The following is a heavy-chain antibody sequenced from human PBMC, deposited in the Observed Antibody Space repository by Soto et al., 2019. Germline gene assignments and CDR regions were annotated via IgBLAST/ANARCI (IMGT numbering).Heavy chain of an antibody. CDR2: IKQDGSEK. J-gene: IGHJ3*02. Sequence: GGSLRLSCAASGFTFSSYWVSWVRQAPGKGLEWVANIKQDGSEKYYVDSVKGRFTISRDNAKNSLYLQMNSLRAEDTAVYYCAREGSHAFDIWGQGTMVTVSS. CDR1: GFTFSSYW. V-gene: IGHV3-7*01. CDR3: AREGSHAFDI.